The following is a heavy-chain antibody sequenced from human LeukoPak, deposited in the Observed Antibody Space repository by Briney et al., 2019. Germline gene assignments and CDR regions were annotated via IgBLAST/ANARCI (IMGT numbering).Heavy chain of an antibody. V-gene: IGHV3-23*01. CDR1: GFTFSSYA. J-gene: IGHJ4*02. CDR2: ISGTGGST. D-gene: IGHD3/OR15-3a*01. Sequence: GGSLRLSCGASGFTFSSYAMSWVRQAPGKGLEWVSPISGTGGSTYYADSVKGRFTISRDNSKNTLYLQMNSLRAEDTAVYYCASSLDFWNDGGQGTLVTVS. CDR3: ASSLDFWND.